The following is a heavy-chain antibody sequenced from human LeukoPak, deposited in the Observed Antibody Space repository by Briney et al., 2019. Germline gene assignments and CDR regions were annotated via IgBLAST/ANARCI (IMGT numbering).Heavy chain of an antibody. Sequence: SETLSLTCTVSGGSISSYYWSWIRQPPGKGLEWIGYIYYSGSTNYNPSHKSRVPISIATSKTQFPLKLRSVTAAATAVYYCARNSVVVGAAHYYYGMDVWGQGTTVTVSS. J-gene: IGHJ6*02. CDR1: GGSISSYY. CDR2: IYYSGST. V-gene: IGHV4-59*08. D-gene: IGHD2-15*01. CDR3: ARNSVVVGAAHYYYGMDV.